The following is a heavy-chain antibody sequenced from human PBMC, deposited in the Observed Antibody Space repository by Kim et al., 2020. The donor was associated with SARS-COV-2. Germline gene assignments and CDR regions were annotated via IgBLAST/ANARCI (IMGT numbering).Heavy chain of an antibody. CDR1: EFTFSSYS. D-gene: IGHD3-10*01. V-gene: IGHV3-48*02. CDR3: AREDIWFGELLSSLFGGMDV. CDR2: ISSSSSTI. J-gene: IGHJ6*04. Sequence: GGSLRLSCAASEFTFSSYSMNWVLQAPGKGLEWISYISSSSSTIYYADSVKGRFTISRDNAKNSLYLQMNSLRDKDTAVYYCAREDIWFGELLSSLFGGMDVWGEGTTVTVSS.